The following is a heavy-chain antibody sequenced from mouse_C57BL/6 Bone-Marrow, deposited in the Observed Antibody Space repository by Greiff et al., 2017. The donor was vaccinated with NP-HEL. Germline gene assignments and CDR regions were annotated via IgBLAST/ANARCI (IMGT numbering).Heavy chain of an antibody. CDR2: INPNNGGT. D-gene: IGHD1-2*01. V-gene: IGHV1-26*01. CDR3: ADGRLTY. J-gene: IGHJ3*01. CDR1: GYTFTDYY. Sequence: EVQLQQSGAELVRPGASVKLSCKASGYTFTDYYINWVKQSHGKSLEWIGDINPNNGGTSYNQKFKGKATLTVDKSSSTAYMELRSLTSEDSAVYYCADGRLTYWGQGTLVTVSA.